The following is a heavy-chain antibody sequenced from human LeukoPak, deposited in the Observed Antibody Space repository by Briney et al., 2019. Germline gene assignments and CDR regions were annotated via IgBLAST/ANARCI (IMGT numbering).Heavy chain of an antibody. CDR3: AKGMVRGVILKGFDY. D-gene: IGHD3-10*01. CDR1: GFTFSSYS. J-gene: IGHJ4*02. CDR2: IRAGGDNT. V-gene: IGHV3-23*01. Sequence: PGGSLRLSCAASGFTFSSYSMNWVRQAPGKGLEWVSGIRAGGDNTYYADSVKGRFTISRDNSKNTLYLQMNSLRAEDTAVYYCAKGMVRGVILKGFDYWGQGTLVTVSS.